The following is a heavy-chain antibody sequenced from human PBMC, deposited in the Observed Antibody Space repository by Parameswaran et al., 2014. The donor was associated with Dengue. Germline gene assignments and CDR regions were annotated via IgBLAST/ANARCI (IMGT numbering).Heavy chain of an antibody. CDR2: ISGSGGST. CDR3: ANRPYYYDSSGYYYLKEGDYYYYGMDV. Sequence: RWIRQPPGKGLERVSAISGSGGSTYYADSVKGRFTISRDNSKNTLYLQMNSLRAEDTAVYYCANRPYYYDSSGYYYLKEGDYYYYGMDVWGQGTTVTVSS. V-gene: IGHV3-23*01. D-gene: IGHD3-22*01. J-gene: IGHJ6*02.